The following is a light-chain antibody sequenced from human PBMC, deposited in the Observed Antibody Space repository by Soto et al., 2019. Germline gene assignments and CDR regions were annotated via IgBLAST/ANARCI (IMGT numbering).Light chain of an antibody. CDR3: QQYGGSPGFT. CDR2: GAS. CDR1: QTVCSTC. Sequence: EIVLTQSPGTLSLSPGDRATLSCRTSQTVCSTCLAWYQQKPGQAPRLLISGASNRATGIPDRFSGSGSGTDFTLTITRLEPDDFAVYYCQQYGGSPGFTFGPGTKVDIK. J-gene: IGKJ3*01. V-gene: IGKV3-20*01.